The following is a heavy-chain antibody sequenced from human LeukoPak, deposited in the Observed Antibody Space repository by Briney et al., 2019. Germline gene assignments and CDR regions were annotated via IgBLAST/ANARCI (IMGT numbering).Heavy chain of an antibody. CDR3: ARDPVLEHYFDC. D-gene: IGHD3-3*01. V-gene: IGHV4-4*07. CDR2: VYTGGSI. J-gene: IGHJ4*02. CDR1: GGSISGYF. Sequence: PSETLSLTCSVSGGSISGYFWSWIRQPAGKGLEWIGRVYTGGSINYNPSLKSRVTISLDTSRSQFSLKLTSVTAADTAVYYCARDPVLEHYFDCWGQGTLVTVSS.